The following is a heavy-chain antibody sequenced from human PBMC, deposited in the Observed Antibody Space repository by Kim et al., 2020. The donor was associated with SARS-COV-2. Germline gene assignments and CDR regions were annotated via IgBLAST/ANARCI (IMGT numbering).Heavy chain of an antibody. J-gene: IGHJ6*02. Sequence: GGSLRLSCAASGFTFSNAWMDWVRQAPGKGLEWVGRIKSKTDGGTTDYAAPVKGRFTISRDDSKNTQYLQMNNLKTEDTAVYYCTTGAYYYDTSGFFFPKDYNSYGIDVGGQETTVIVAS. CDR2: IKSKTDGGTT. D-gene: IGHD3-22*01. V-gene: IGHV3-15*01. CDR3: TTGAYYYDTSGFFFPKDYNSYGIDV. CDR1: GFTFSNAW.